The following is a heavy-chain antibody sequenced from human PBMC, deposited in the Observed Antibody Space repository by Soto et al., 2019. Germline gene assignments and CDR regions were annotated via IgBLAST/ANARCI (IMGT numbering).Heavy chain of an antibody. CDR1: EFTFANAW. Sequence: PGRSLRLSCAASEFTFANAWISWVRQAPGKGLEWVGRIKSNAAGGTTDYAAPVKGRFTISRDESQNTLYLQMNSLKTEDTAVYYCTSLYYGHWGQGTLVAV. J-gene: IGHJ4*02. CDR3: TSLYYGH. V-gene: IGHV3-15*01. D-gene: IGHD4-17*01. CDR2: IKSNAAGGTT.